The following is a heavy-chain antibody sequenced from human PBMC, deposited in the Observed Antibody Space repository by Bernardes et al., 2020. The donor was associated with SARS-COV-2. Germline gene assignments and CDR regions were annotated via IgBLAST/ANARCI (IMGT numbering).Heavy chain of an antibody. D-gene: IGHD2-15*01. CDR1: GFTFSNYN. Sequence: GALKISCAASGFTFSNYNMNWVRQATGTGLEWVSFISSSSSTIYYADSVKGRFTISRDNAKNSLYLQMNSLRDEDTAVYYCACGGSCYFDYWGQGTLVTGS. CDR2: ISSSSSTI. V-gene: IGHV3-48*02. J-gene: IGHJ4*02. CDR3: ACGGSCYFDY.